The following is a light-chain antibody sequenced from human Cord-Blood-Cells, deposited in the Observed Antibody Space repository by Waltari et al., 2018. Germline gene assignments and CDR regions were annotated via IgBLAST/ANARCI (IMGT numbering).Light chain of an antibody. CDR2: DVS. V-gene: IGLV2-14*03. Sequence: QSALTQPASVSGSPGQSITISCTGTSSDVGGYNYVSWYQHHPGKAPKLMIYDVSNRPSGFSNRFSGSKSGNTASLTISGLQAEDEADYYCSSYTSSSTWVFGGGTKLTVL. CDR1: SSDVGGYNY. J-gene: IGLJ3*02. CDR3: SSYTSSSTWV.